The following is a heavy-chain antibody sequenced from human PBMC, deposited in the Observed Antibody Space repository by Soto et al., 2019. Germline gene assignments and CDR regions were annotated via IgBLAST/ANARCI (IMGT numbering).Heavy chain of an antibody. J-gene: IGHJ4*02. CDR3: ATQKWELLRGLGY. V-gene: IGHV3-30*03. D-gene: IGHD1-26*01. Sequence: ESGGGVVQPGRSLRLSCAASGFTFSSYGMHWVRQAPGTGLEWVAVISYDGSNKYYADSVKGRFTISRDNSKNTLYLQMNSLRAEDTAVYYCATQKWELLRGLGYWGQGTLVTVSS. CDR1: GFTFSSYG. CDR2: ISYDGSNK.